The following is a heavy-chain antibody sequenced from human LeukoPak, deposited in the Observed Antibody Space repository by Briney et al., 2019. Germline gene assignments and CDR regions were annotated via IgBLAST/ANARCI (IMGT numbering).Heavy chain of an antibody. V-gene: IGHV4-59*01. CDR3: ARGEQWLVPYYFDY. D-gene: IGHD6-19*01. CDR1: GGSISPYY. CDR2: IYYSGTT. J-gene: IGHJ4*02. Sequence: SETLSLTCTVSGGSISPYYWSWIRQPPGKGLEWIGWIYYSGTTSYNPSLKSRVTISVDTSKNQFSLKLSSVTAADTAVYYCARGEQWLVPYYFDYWGQGTLVTVSS.